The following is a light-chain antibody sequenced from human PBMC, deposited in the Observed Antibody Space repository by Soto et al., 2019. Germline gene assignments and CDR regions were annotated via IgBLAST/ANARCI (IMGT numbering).Light chain of an antibody. V-gene: IGLV3-21*04. J-gene: IGLJ1*01. CDR3: QVWDSSSDPSYV. CDR2: YDS. CDR1: NIGSKS. Sequence: SYELTHPPSVSVAPGKTARITCGGNNIGSKSVHWYQQKPGQAPVLVIYYDSDRPSGIPERFSGSNSGNTATLTISRVEAGDEADYYCQVWDSSSDPSYVFGTGTKVTVL.